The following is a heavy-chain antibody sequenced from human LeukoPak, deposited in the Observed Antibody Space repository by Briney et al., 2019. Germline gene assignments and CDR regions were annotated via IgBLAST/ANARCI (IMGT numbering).Heavy chain of an antibody. CDR3: AKDSGSGRYSKGSYYYYMDV. CDR1: GFTFDDYA. J-gene: IGHJ6*03. V-gene: IGHV3-9*01. CDR2: ISWNSGSI. D-gene: IGHD3-10*01. Sequence: PGRSLRLSCAASGFTFDDYAMHWVRQAPGKGLEWVSGISWNSGSIGYADSVKGRFTISRDNSKNTLYLQMNSLRAEDTAVYYCAKDSGSGRYSKGSYYYYMDVWGKGTTVTVSS.